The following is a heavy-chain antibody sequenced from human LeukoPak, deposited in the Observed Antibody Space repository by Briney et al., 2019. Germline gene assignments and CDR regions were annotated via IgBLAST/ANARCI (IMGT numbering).Heavy chain of an antibody. D-gene: IGHD1-26*01. CDR2: ITSRGEST. CDR1: GFTFSIYA. CDR3: AKSSYSGSYYEPFDY. V-gene: IGHV3-23*01. J-gene: IGHJ4*01. Sequence: GGSLRLSCAASGFTFSIYAMSWVRQAPGKGLQWVSSITSRGESTWYVDSVKGRFTITRDNSENTLYLQMHSLRAEDTAVYYCAKSSYSGSYYEPFDYWGHGTLVTVSS.